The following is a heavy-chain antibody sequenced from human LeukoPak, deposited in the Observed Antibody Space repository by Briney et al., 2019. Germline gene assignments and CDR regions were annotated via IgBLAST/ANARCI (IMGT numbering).Heavy chain of an antibody. V-gene: IGHV3-33*08. J-gene: IGHJ3*02. Sequence: GGSLRLSCAASGFTFSSYGMHWVRQAPGKGLEWVAVIWYDGNNKYSADSLEGRFSISRDNSKNTLYLQMNSLRAEDTAVYYCARDKYSYGDDAFDIWGQGTLVTVSS. CDR3: ARDKYSYGDDAFDI. CDR2: IWYDGNNK. CDR1: GFTFSSYG. D-gene: IGHD5-18*01.